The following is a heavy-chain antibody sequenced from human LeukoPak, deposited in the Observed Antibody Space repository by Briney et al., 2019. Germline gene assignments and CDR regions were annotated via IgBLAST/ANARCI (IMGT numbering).Heavy chain of an antibody. CDR2: IRSNSDGGTI. V-gene: IGHV3-15*07. J-gene: IGHJ4*02. D-gene: IGHD1-26*01. CDR1: GFSFYNAW. Sequence: GGSLRLSCATSGFSFYNAWMNWVRQAPGKGLEWVGRIRSNSDGGTIDYAAPVKGRFTLSRDDSKDTLYLQMNSLQTEDTAVYYCAGALRGLLSNHFDYWGQGTLVTVSS. CDR3: AGALRGLLSNHFDY.